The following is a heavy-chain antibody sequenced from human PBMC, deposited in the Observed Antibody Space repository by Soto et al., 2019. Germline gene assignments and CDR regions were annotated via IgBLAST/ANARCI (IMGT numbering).Heavy chain of an antibody. CDR2: ISSSSSYI. V-gene: IGHV3-21*01. CDR1: GFTFSSYS. Sequence: EVQLVESGGGLVKPGGSLRLSCAASGFTFSSYSMNWVRQAPGKGLEWVSSISSSSSYIYYADSVKGRFIISRDNAKNSLYLPMNSLRAEDTAVYYCARDVTSSTYYYLSPGGFDPWGQGTLVTVSS. J-gene: IGHJ5*02. D-gene: IGHD3-22*01. CDR3: ARDVTSSTYYYLSPGGFDP.